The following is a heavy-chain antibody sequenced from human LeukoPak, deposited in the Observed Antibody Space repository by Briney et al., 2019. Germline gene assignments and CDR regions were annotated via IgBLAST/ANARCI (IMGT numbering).Heavy chain of an antibody. CDR3: AKGLSASGRFNAFDI. J-gene: IGHJ3*02. D-gene: IGHD3-3*01. Sequence: GGSLRLSCVASEFTFSDYAMNWVRQAPGKGLEWVAAMSGTTYKTYHADSVRGRFTISRGNSKNTLYLQMNSLRVEDTAVYHCAKGLSASGRFNAFDIWGQGTMVAVSS. CDR1: EFTFSDYA. V-gene: IGHV3-23*01. CDR2: MSGTTYKT.